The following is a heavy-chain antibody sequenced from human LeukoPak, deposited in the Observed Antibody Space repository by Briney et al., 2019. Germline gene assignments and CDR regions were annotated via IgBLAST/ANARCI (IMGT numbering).Heavy chain of an antibody. D-gene: IGHD3-16*01. CDR1: GGSISTSFYY. V-gene: IGHV4-39*01. CDR2: VFYSGST. CDR3: ARHGGPPHFQH. J-gene: IGHJ1*01. Sequence: SETLSLTCTVSGGSISTSFYYWGWIRQPPGKGLEWIGSVFYSGSTYYNPSLKSRVTISIDTSKNQFSLKLSSVTAADTAVYYCARHGGPPHFQHWGQGTLVTVSS.